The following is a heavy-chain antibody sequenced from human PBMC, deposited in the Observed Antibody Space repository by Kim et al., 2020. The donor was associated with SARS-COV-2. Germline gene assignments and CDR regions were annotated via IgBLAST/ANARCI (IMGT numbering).Heavy chain of an antibody. D-gene: IGHD3-3*01. V-gene: IGHV3-64*01. CDR1: GFTFSSYA. CDR3: ARDSAITIFGVVIINYYYGMDV. J-gene: IGHJ6*02. Sequence: GGSLRLSCAASGFTFSSYAMHWVRQAPGKGLEYVSAISSNGGSTYYANSVKGRFTISRDNSKNTLYLQMGSLRAEDMAVYYCARDSAITIFGVVIINYYYGMDVWGQGTTVPVSS. CDR2: ISSNGGST.